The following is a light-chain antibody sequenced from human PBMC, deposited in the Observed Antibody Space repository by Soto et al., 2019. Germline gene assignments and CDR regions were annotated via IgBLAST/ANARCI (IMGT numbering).Light chain of an antibody. CDR2: GAS. CDR3: QQYGSSPGT. V-gene: IGKV3-20*01. J-gene: IGKJ1*01. Sequence: EIVLPQSPGTLSSSPGERATLSCRASQSVTSNYLAWYQQKRGQAPRLLIWGASIRATGLPDRFSGGGSGTDFTLTISRLEAEDFAVYYCQQYGSSPGTFGQGTKVDIK. CDR1: QSVTSNY.